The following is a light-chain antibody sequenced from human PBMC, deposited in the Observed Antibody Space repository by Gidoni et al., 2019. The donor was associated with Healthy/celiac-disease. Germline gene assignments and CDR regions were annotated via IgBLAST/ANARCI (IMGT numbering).Light chain of an antibody. CDR1: SANNGAGYD. J-gene: IGLJ2*01. V-gene: IGLV1-40*01. CDR2: GNS. Sequence: QSVLTQPPSVSEAPGQRVTISCTGRSANNGAGYDVHWYQQLPGTAPKLLIYGNSNLPSGVPDRFSGSKSGTSASLAITGLQAEDEADYYCQSYDSSLSGVVFGGGTKLTVL. CDR3: QSYDSSLSGVV.